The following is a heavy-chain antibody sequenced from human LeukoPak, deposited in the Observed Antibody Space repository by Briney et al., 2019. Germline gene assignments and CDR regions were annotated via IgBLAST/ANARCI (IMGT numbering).Heavy chain of an antibody. CDR3: AREVCGGDCYSPLDY. CDR1: GFTFSSYS. Sequence: PGGSLRLSCAASGFTFSSYSINWVRQAPGKGLEWVSYISSSSSTIYYADAVKGRFTISRDNAKNSLYLQMNSLRAEDTAVYYCAREVCGGDCYSPLDYWGQGTLVTVSS. J-gene: IGHJ4*02. CDR2: ISSSSSTI. V-gene: IGHV3-48*01. D-gene: IGHD2-21*02.